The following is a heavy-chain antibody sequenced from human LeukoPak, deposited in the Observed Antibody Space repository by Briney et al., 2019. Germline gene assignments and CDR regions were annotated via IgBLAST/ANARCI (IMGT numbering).Heavy chain of an antibody. D-gene: IGHD6-19*01. Sequence: PGGSLRLSCAASGFTFSSYGMPWVRQAPGKGLEWVAVIWYDGSNKYYADSVKGRFTISRDNSKNTLYLQMNSLRAEDTAVYYCATTGYSSGWYFDYWGQGTLVTVSS. J-gene: IGHJ4*02. V-gene: IGHV3-33*01. CDR3: ATTGYSSGWYFDY. CDR1: GFTFSSYG. CDR2: IWYDGSNK.